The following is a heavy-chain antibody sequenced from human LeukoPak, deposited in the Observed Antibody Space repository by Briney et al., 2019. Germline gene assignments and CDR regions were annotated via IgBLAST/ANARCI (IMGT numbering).Heavy chain of an antibody. CDR3: ATRIAVAAALSY. D-gene: IGHD6-19*01. Sequence: GGSLRLSCAASGFTFSNYGMHWVRQAPGKGLVWVSRINTDGSSTSYADSVKGRFTISRDNAKNTLYLQMNSLRAEDTTVYYCATRIAVAAALSYWGQGTLVTVSS. V-gene: IGHV3-74*01. CDR1: GFTFSNYG. J-gene: IGHJ4*02. CDR2: INTDGSST.